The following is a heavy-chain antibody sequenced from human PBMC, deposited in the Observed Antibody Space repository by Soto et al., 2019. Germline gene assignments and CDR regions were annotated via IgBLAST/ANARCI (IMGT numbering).Heavy chain of an antibody. CDR1: GFTFSSYG. CDR2: ISSSSSTI. CDR3: ARAFYCSSTSCHDAFDI. Sequence: PGESLKISCAASGFTFSSYGMNWVRQAPGKGLEWVSYISSSSSTIYYADSVKGRFTISRDNAKNSLYLQRNSLRAEDTAVYYCARAFYCSSTSCHDAFDIWGEGTMVTVSS. J-gene: IGHJ3*02. V-gene: IGHV3-48*01. D-gene: IGHD2-2*01.